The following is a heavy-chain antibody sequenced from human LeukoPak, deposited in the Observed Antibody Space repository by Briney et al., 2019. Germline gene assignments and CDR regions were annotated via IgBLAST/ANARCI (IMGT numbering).Heavy chain of an antibody. Sequence: GGSLRLSCAASGFTFSSYGMHWVRQAPGKGLEWVAFIRYDGSNKYYADSVRGRFTISRDNSKNTLYPQMNSLRAEDTAVYYCAKRGYYDILTGNYYYYYMDVWGKGTTVTVSS. CDR1: GFTFSSYG. D-gene: IGHD3-9*01. CDR2: IRYDGSNK. CDR3: AKRGYYDILTGNYYYYYMDV. J-gene: IGHJ6*03. V-gene: IGHV3-30*02.